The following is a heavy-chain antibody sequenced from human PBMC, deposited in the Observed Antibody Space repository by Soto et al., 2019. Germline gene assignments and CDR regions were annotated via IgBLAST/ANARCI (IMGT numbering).Heavy chain of an antibody. Sequence: KASETLSLTCTVSGGSISSYYWSWIRQPPGKGLEWIGYIYYSGSTNYNPSLKSRVTISVDTSKNQFSLKLSSVTAADTAVYYCARMREWTYYFDDWGQGTLVTVSS. CDR1: GGSISSYY. CDR3: ARMREWTYYFDD. J-gene: IGHJ4*02. V-gene: IGHV4-59*08. D-gene: IGHD3-3*01. CDR2: IYYSGST.